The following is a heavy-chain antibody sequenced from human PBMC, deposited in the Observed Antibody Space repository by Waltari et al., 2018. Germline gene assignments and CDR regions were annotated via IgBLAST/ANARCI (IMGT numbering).Heavy chain of an antibody. CDR3: ARASRITIFGVVTKHYFDY. D-gene: IGHD3-3*01. Sequence: QVQLQQWVAGLLKPSETLSLTCAVYGGSFSGYYWSWIRQPPGKGLEWIGEINHSGSTNANPSPKGRVTISVDTSKNQFSLKLSSVTAADTAVYYCARASRITIFGVVTKHYFDYWGQGTLVTVSS. CDR1: GGSFSGYY. CDR2: INHSGST. J-gene: IGHJ4*02. V-gene: IGHV4-34*01.